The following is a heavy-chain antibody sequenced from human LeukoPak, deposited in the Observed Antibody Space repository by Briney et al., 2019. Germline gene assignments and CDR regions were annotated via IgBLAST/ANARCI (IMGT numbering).Heavy chain of an antibody. CDR2: IYYTGYT. V-gene: IGHV4-59*12. CDR3: ARVLYYFDY. D-gene: IGHD2-8*02. Sequence: PSETLSLTCTVSGGSISSYYWSWIRQPPGKGLEWIGYIYYTGYTNYNPSLKSRVTISVGKSKNQFSLKLSSVTAADTAVYYCARVLYYFDYWGQGTLVTVSS. CDR1: GGSISSYY. J-gene: IGHJ4*02.